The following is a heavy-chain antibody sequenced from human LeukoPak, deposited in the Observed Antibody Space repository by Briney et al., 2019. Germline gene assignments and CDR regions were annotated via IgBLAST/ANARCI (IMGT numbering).Heavy chain of an antibody. D-gene: IGHD2-15*01. J-gene: IGHJ5*02. CDR3: ARALGYCSGGSCTRGYNWFDP. CDR1: GGSISSYY. V-gene: IGHV4-59*01. Sequence: PSETLSLTCTVSGGSISSYYWSWIRQPPGKGLEWIGYIYYSGSTNYNPSLKSRDTISVDTSKNQFPLKLSSVTAADTAVYYCARALGYCSGGSCTRGYNWFDPWGQGTLVTVPS. CDR2: IYYSGST.